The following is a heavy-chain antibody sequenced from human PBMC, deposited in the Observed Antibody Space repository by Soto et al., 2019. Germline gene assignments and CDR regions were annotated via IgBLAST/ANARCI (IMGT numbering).Heavy chain of an antibody. V-gene: IGHV4-59*08. D-gene: IGHD2-8*01. CDR1: GGSISSYY. Sequence: SETLSLTCTVSGGSISSYYWSWIRQPPGKGLEWIGYIYYGGSADYNPSLKSRVTISVDTSKKQFSLKLSSVTAADTAVYYCARGGHCANGVCSALDYWGQGTLVTVSS. J-gene: IGHJ4*02. CDR3: ARGGHCANGVCSALDY. CDR2: IYYGGSA.